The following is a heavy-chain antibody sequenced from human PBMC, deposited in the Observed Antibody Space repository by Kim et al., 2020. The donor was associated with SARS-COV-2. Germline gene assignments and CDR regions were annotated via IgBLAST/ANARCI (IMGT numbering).Heavy chain of an antibody. J-gene: IGHJ4*02. CDR2: IYSGGSST. CDR3: AKDGIAAAGWLASPANYFDY. D-gene: IGHD6-13*01. V-gene: IGHV3-23*03. Sequence: GGSLRLSCAASGFTFSSYAMSWVRQAPGKGLEWVSVIYSGGSSTYYADSVKGRFTISRDNSKNTLYLQMNSLRAEDTAVYYCAKDGIAAAGWLASPANYFDYWGQGTLVTVSS. CDR1: GFTFSSYA.